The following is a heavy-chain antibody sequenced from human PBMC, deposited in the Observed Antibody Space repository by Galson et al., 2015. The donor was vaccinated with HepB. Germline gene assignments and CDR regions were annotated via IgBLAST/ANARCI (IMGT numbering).Heavy chain of an antibody. Sequence: SLRLSCAASGFTFSSQAMSWVRQAPGKGLEWVSAITSDGSAHYIDSVKGRFAISRDNSKNTLYLQMNSLRAEDTAVYYCAKVVPYAYWGQGTLVIVSS. CDR3: AKVVPYAY. V-gene: IGHV3-23*01. CDR2: ITSDGSA. D-gene: IGHD3-10*01. J-gene: IGHJ4*02. CDR1: GFTFSSQA.